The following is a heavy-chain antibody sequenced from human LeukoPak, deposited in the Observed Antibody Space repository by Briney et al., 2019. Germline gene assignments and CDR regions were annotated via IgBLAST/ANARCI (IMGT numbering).Heavy chain of an antibody. D-gene: IGHD1-7*01. CDR2: IIPVFHTS. J-gene: IGHJ5*02. CDR1: GGIFSTYG. CDR3: AREMGQRTTPDWFDP. Sequence: GASVKVSCKASGGIFSTYGFHWVRQAPGQGLEWLGGIIPVFHTSHYARKFQDRVRITADESTSTVYMELSSLRFEDTTVYYCAREMGQRTTPDWFDPWGQGTLVTVSS. V-gene: IGHV1-69*13.